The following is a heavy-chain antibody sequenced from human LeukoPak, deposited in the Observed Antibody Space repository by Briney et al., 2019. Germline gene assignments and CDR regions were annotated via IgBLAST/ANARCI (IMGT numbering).Heavy chain of an antibody. D-gene: IGHD5-12*01. CDR2: IYYSGST. CDR3: ARRLSGYDSTYFDY. Sequence: PSETLSLTCTVFGGSISSSSYYWGWIRQPPGKGLEWIGSIYYSGSTYYNPSLKSRVTISVDTSKNQFSLKLSSVTAADTAVYYCARRLSGYDSTYFDYWGQGTLVTVSS. J-gene: IGHJ4*02. V-gene: IGHV4-39*07. CDR1: GGSISSSSYY.